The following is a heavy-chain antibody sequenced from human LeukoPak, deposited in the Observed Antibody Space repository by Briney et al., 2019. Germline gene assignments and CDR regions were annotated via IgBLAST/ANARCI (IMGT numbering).Heavy chain of an antibody. J-gene: IGHJ4*02. CDR2: ISGDGGST. CDR1: GFTFDDYA. D-gene: IGHD3-22*01. Sequence: GGSLRLSCAASGFTFDDYAMHWVRQAPGKGLEWFSLISGDGGSTYYADSVKGRFTISRDNSKNSLNLLMHSLRTEDTALYYCAIDIYYDSSILDYWGQGTLVTVSS. V-gene: IGHV3-43*02. CDR3: AIDIYYDSSILDY.